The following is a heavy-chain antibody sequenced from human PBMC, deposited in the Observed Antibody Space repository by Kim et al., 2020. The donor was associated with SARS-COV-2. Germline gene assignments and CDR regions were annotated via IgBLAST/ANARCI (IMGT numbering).Heavy chain of an antibody. V-gene: IGHV3-23*01. J-gene: IGHJ4*02. Sequence: YNADSVKGRFTISRDNSKTTLYLQMNSLRAEDTAVYYCAKYRGWLRTFDYWGQGTLVTVSS. D-gene: IGHD5-12*01. CDR3: AKYRGWLRTFDY.